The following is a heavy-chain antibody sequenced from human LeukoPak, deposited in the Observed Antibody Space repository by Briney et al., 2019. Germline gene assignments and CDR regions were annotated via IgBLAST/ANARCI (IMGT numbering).Heavy chain of an antibody. CDR2: ISGYNGNK. CDR3: ARDEKWGYCDSNSCPAFLDV. Sequence: GASVKVSCKASGYTFTNYGISWVRQAPGQGLEWMGWISGYNGNKNDAQKFQGRLTMTTDTYTSTAYMELRSLRPDDTAVYYCARDEKWGYCDSNSCPAFLDVWGKGTTVTVSS. CDR1: GYTFTNYG. V-gene: IGHV1-18*01. J-gene: IGHJ6*04. D-gene: IGHD2-2*01.